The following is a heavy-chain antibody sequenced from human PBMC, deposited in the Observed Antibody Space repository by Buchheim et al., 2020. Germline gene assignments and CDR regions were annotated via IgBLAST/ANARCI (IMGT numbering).Heavy chain of an antibody. V-gene: IGHV4-59*11. CDR2: IYYTGST. CDR1: GVSISSHD. Sequence: QVQLQESGPGLVKPSETLSLICSVSGVSISSHDWSWIRQPPGKGLEWIGYIYYTGSTNYNPSLKSRVTISVDTSRNQFSLKLNSVTAADTAVYYCARRFCSSTSCYEGFHYWGQGTL. J-gene: IGHJ4*02. CDR3: ARRFCSSTSCYEGFHY. D-gene: IGHD2-2*01.